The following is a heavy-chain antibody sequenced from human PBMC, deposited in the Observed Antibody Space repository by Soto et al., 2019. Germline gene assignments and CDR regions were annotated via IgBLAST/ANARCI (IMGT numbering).Heavy chain of an antibody. CDR3: ARLLGGSGGFIDY. D-gene: IGHD3-10*01. CDR2: INSDGSST. CDR1: GFIFSGYW. V-gene: IGHV3-74*02. J-gene: IGHJ4*02. Sequence: EVQLLESGGGLVQPGGSLRLSCAASGFIFSGYWMHWVRRAPGKGLVWVSRINSDGSSTTYADSVKGRFTISRDNAKNTMYLQMHSLRAADTAVYYCARLLGGSGGFIDYWGQGTLVTVSS.